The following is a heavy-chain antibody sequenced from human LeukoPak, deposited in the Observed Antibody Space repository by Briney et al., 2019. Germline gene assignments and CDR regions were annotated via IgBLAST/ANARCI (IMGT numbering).Heavy chain of an antibody. CDR3: AKVSSRGSHTPYYFDY. D-gene: IGHD3-16*01. V-gene: IGHV3-53*01. CDR1: GFSVSSSY. CDR2: FYRGDST. Sequence: GGSLRLSCAASGFSVSSSYMYWVRQAPGKGLEWVSFFYRGDSTYYAESVRGRFTISRDNSKNTLYLQMNCLRAEDTAVYYCAKVSSRGSHTPYYFDYWGQGTLVTVSS. J-gene: IGHJ4*02.